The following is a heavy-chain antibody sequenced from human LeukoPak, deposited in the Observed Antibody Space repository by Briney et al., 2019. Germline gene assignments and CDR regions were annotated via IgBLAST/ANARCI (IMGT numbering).Heavy chain of an antibody. J-gene: IGHJ4*02. CDR3: ARPFGNGWFLRDY. Sequence: GGSLRLSCAASGFTISGFFMTWVRQAPGKGLEWVANIKADGSEKYYVDSVRGRFTISRDNAKNSLYLQMNNLRAEDTAVYYCARPFGNGWFLRDYWGRGTLVTVSS. V-gene: IGHV3-7*01. CDR2: IKADGSEK. D-gene: IGHD6-19*01. CDR1: GFTISGFF.